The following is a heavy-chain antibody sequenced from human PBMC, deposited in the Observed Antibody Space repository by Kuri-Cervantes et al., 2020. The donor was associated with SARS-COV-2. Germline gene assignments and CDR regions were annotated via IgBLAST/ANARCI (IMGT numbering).Heavy chain of an antibody. CDR3: ARDPIAVALTTRYYGMDV. V-gene: IGHV3-64*04. Sequence: GGSLRLSCSASGFTFSSYAMHWVRQAPGKGLEYVSAISSNGGSTYYADSVKGRFTISRDNAKNSLYLQMNSLRDEDTAVYYCARDPIAVALTTRYYGMDVWGQGTTVTVSS. CDR2: ISSNGGST. D-gene: IGHD6-19*01. CDR1: GFTFSSYA. J-gene: IGHJ6*02.